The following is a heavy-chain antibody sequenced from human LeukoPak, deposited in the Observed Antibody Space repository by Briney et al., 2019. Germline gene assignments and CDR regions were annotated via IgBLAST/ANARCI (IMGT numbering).Heavy chain of an antibody. Sequence: GGSLRLSCAASGFTFSSYAMHWVRQAPGKGLEWVAVISYDGSNKYYADSVKGRFTISRDNSKNTLYLQMNSLRAEDTAVYYCARDRDNWNDVELWGGAFDIWGQGTMVTVSS. J-gene: IGHJ3*02. CDR1: GFTFSSYA. D-gene: IGHD1-1*01. V-gene: IGHV3-30*04. CDR2: ISYDGSNK. CDR3: ARDRDNWNDVELWGGAFDI.